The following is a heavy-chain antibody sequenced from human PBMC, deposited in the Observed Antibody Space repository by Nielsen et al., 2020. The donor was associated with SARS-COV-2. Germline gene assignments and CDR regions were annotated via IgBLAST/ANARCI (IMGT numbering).Heavy chain of an antibody. J-gene: IGHJ6*02. D-gene: IGHD2-2*01. V-gene: IGHV1-18*01. Sequence: ASVKVSCKASGYTFTSYGISWVRQAPGQGLEWMGWISAYNGNTNYAQKLQGRVTMTTDTSTSTAYMELRSLRSDDTAVYYCARDKRKIVPSSVSFVGDYYYGMDVWGQGTTVTVSS. CDR3: ARDKRKIVPSSVSFVGDYYYGMDV. CDR2: ISAYNGNT. CDR1: GYTFTSYG.